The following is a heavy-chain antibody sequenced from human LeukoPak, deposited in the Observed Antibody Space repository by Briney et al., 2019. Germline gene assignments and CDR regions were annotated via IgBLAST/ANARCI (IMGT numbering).Heavy chain of an antibody. CDR1: VFTFSDYY. Sequence: AGGSLRLSCAASVFTFSDYYMSWIRQAPGKGLEWVSYISSSSSYTNYADSVKGRFTISRDNAKNSLYLQMNSLRAEDTAVYYCARDVAAAGGIDYWGQGTLVTVSS. CDR2: ISSSSSYT. J-gene: IGHJ4*02. CDR3: ARDVAAAGGIDY. D-gene: IGHD6-13*01. V-gene: IGHV3-11*05.